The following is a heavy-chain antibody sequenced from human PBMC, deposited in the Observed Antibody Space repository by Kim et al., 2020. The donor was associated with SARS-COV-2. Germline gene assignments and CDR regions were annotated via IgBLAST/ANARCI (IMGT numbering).Heavy chain of an antibody. V-gene: IGHV3-13*01. D-gene: IGHD6-13*01. CDR3: ARGGSWYGFDY. Sequence: TYEPGSVKGRFTISRENAKNSLYLQMNSLRAGDTAVYYCARGGSWYGFDYWGQGTLVTVSS. CDR2: T. J-gene: IGHJ4*02.